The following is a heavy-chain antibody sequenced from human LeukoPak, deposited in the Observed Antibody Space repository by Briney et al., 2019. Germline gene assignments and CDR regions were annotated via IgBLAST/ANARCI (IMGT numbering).Heavy chain of an antibody. D-gene: IGHD1-26*01. CDR2: INPNSGAT. CDR1: AYTFIDYY. CDR3: AKDSGSYTDNNWFDP. V-gene: IGHV1-2*02. Sequence: GASVTVSCKASAYTFIDYYIHWVRQAPGQGLEWMGWINPNSGATKYAQKFQGRVTMTRDTSLNTVYMELSRLTSDDTAVYYCAKDSGSYTDNNWFDPWGQGTLVIVSS. J-gene: IGHJ5*02.